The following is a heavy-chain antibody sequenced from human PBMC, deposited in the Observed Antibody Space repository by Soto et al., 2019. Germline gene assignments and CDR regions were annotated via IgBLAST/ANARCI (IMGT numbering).Heavy chain of an antibody. CDR1: GYSFTNFW. Sequence: GESLKISCKGPGYSFTNFWIGWVRQMPGKGLEWMGIIYPGDSDTRYSPSFQGQVTISVDKSISTAYLQWSSLKASDTAMYYCARHDYDYVWGDKNRFDPWGQGTLVTVSS. J-gene: IGHJ5*02. CDR3: ARHDYDYVWGDKNRFDP. V-gene: IGHV5-51*01. D-gene: IGHD3-16*01. CDR2: IYPGDSDT.